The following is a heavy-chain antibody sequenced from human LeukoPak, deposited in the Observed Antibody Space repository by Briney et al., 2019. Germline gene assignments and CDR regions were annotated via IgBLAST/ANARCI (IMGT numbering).Heavy chain of an antibody. D-gene: IGHD1-26*01. CDR3: ARGSGGSYDY. CDR2: ISSSGSTI. CDR1: GFSFRNYA. Sequence: GGSLRLSCAASGFSFRNYAISWVRQAPGKGLEWVSYISSSGSTIYYADSVKGRFTISRDNAKNSLYLQMNSLRAEDTAVYYCARGSGGSYDYWGQGTLVTVSS. V-gene: IGHV3-11*01. J-gene: IGHJ4*02.